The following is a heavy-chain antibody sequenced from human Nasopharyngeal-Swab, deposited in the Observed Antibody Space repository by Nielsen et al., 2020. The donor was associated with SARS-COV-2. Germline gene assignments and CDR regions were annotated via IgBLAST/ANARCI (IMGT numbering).Heavy chain of an antibody. J-gene: IGHJ6*02. Sequence: ASVKVSCKASGYTFTDYYMHCVRQAPGQGLEWMGRINPNSGGTNYAQKFQGRVTMTRDTSISTAYMELSRLRSDDTAVYYCARDRGYYDIFDGMDVWGQGTTVTVSS. CDR3: ARDRGYYDIFDGMDV. D-gene: IGHD3-9*01. V-gene: IGHV1-2*06. CDR1: GYTFTDYY. CDR2: INPNSGGT.